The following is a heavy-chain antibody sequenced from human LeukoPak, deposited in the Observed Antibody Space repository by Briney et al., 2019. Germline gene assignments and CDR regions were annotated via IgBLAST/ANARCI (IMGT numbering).Heavy chain of an antibody. J-gene: IGHJ4*02. D-gene: IGHD3-22*01. CDR3: ARGSYYYDSSAPDY. V-gene: IGHV3-23*01. CDR1: GFTFSTYA. Sequence: GGSLRLSCAASGFTFSTYAMNWVRQAPGKGLEWVSAVSGSGGSTYYADSVKGRFTISRDNSKNTLYLQMNSLRAEDTAVYYCARGSYYYDSSAPDYWGQGTLVTVSS. CDR2: VSGSGGST.